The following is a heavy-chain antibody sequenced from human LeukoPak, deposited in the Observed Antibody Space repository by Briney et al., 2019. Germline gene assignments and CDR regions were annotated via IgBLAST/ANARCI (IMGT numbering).Heavy chain of an antibody. CDR1: GYTFTGNY. D-gene: IGHD3-16*01. Sequence: VASVKVSCKASGYTFTGNYIHWVRQVPGQGLEWMGWINPNSGGTNYAQKFQGRVTMTRDTSISTASMELSRLTSDDTAVYYCAREVVAWGMSWFDPWGQGTLVTVSS. J-gene: IGHJ5*02. CDR2: INPNSGGT. V-gene: IGHV1-2*02. CDR3: AREVVAWGMSWFDP.